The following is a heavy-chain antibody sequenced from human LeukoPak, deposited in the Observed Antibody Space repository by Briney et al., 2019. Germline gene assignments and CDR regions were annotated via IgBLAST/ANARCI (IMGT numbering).Heavy chain of an antibody. V-gene: IGHV3-23*01. CDR2: ISDSGGRT. J-gene: IGHJ4*02. CDR3: AKRGVVIRVILVGFHKEAYYFDS. CDR1: GITLSNYG. D-gene: IGHD3-22*01. Sequence: GGSLRLSCAVSGITLSNYGMSWVRQAPGKGLEGVAGISDSGGRTNYADSVKGRFTISRDKPKNTLYLQMNSLRAEDTAVYFCAKRGVVIRVILVGFHKEAYYFDSWGQRALVTVSS.